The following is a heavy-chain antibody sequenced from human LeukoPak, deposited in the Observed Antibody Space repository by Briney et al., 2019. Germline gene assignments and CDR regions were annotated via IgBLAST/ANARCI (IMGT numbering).Heavy chain of an antibody. D-gene: IGHD2-15*01. Sequence: GGSLRLSCAASGFTFSSYNINWVRQAPGKGLEWVSYISSSRRTISYADSVKGRFTISRDNAKNSLYLQMNSLRAEDTAVYYCARSSSRYCGGGSCYSGVLGYFDYWGQGTLVTVSS. CDR1: GFTFSSYN. V-gene: IGHV3-48*01. CDR2: ISSSRRTI. CDR3: ARSSSRYCGGGSCYSGVLGYFDY. J-gene: IGHJ4*02.